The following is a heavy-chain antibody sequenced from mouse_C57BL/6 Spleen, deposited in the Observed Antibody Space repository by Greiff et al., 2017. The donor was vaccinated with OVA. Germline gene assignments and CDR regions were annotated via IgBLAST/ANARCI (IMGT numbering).Heavy chain of an antibody. CDR2: IYPRSGNT. CDR1: GYTFTSYG. CDR3: ARSSSSLITTPHYYAMDY. D-gene: IGHD1-1*01. Sequence: VQLQQSGAELARPGASVKLSCKASGYTFTSYGISWVKQRTGQGLEWIGEIYPRSGNTYYNEKFKGKATLTADKSSSTAYMELRSLTSEDSAVYFCARSSSSLITTPHYYAMDYWGQGTSVTVSS. J-gene: IGHJ4*01. V-gene: IGHV1-81*01.